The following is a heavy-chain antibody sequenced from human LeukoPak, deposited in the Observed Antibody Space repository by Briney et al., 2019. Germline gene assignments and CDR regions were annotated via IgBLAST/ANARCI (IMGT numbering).Heavy chain of an antibody. CDR1: GFAFDEHG. CDR3: ARAPITSPYYFDY. Sequence: GGSLRLSCTASGFAFDEHGMSWVRQVPGKGLEWVSGINWSGGSTGYADPLRGRFTISRDNAKNSLYLQMDSLRAEDTALYYCARAPITSPYYFDYWGQGTLVTVSS. J-gene: IGHJ4*02. D-gene: IGHD2-2*01. CDR2: INWSGGST. V-gene: IGHV3-20*04.